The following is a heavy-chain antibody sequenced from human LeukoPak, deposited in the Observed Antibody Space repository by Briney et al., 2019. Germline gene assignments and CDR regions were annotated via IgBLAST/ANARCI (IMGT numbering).Heavy chain of an antibody. CDR2: IKSKTDGGTT. J-gene: IGHJ4*02. CDR3: TADMPASSRAADY. V-gene: IGHV3-15*01. Sequence: GGSLRLSCAASGFSFSVYEMHWVRQAPGMGLEWVGRIKSKTDGGTTDYAAPVKGRFTISRDDSKTTLYLQINSLKTEDTAVYYCTADMPASSRAADYWGQGTLVTVSS. D-gene: IGHD2-15*01. CDR1: GFSFSVYE.